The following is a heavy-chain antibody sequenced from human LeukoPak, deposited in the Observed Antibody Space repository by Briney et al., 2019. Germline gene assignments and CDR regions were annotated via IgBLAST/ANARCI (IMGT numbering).Heavy chain of an antibody. D-gene: IGHD1-1*01. CDR3: TRDPPNDQSYDV. CDR2: TYYRSKWFY. CDR1: GDSVSNNGAA. Sequence: SQTLSPTCAIFGDSVSNNGAAWNWIRQSPSRGFEWLGRTYYRSKWFYDYAVSVRSRIIISPDTFQNQFSLQLSSMTPDDTAVYYCTRDPPNDQSYDVWGQGTLVTVSS. V-gene: IGHV6-1*01. J-gene: IGHJ4*02.